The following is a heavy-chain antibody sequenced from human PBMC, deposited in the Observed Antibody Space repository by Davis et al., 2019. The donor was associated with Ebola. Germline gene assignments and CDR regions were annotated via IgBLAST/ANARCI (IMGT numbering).Heavy chain of an antibody. Sequence: GESLKISCKGSGYSFASYWIGWVRQMPGKGLEWMGIIYPDDSDTRYSPSFQGQVTISADKSIRTAYLQWSSLKASDTAMYYCARQASLYGNIDYWGQGTLVTVSS. J-gene: IGHJ4*02. V-gene: IGHV5-51*01. CDR2: IYPDDSDT. D-gene: IGHD2/OR15-2a*01. CDR1: GYSFASYW. CDR3: ARQASLYGNIDY.